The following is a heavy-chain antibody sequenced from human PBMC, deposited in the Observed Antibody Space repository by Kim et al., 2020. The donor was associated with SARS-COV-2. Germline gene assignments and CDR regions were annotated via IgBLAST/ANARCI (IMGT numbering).Heavy chain of an antibody. CDR1: GGTFSSYA. CDR2: IIPIFGTA. V-gene: IGHV1-69*13. Sequence: SVKVSCKASGGTFSSYAISWVRQAPGQGLEWMGGIIPIFGTANYAQKFQGRVTITADESTSTAYMELSSLRSEDTAVYYCARVLDHYYYCMDVWGKGTTVTVSS. CDR3: ARVLDHYYYCMDV. J-gene: IGHJ6*03.